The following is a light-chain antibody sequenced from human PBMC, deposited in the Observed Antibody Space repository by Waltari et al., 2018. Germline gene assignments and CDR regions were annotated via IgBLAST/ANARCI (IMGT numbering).Light chain of an antibody. J-gene: IGKJ5*01. CDR2: WAS. CDR1: PNILYSSNNKNY. CDR3: QQYYTIPIT. V-gene: IGKV4-1*01. Sequence: DTVITQSPNSLAVSLGVGATIKCKSSPNILYSSNNKNYLAWYQRKPGQPTKLLRYWASTRASGVPDRFSGSGSGTDFTLTISSLRTEDVAVYYCQQYYTIPITFGQGTRLEIK.